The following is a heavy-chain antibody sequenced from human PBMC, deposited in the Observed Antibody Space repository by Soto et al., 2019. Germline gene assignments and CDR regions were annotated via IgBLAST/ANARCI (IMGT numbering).Heavy chain of an antibody. V-gene: IGHV3-30-3*01. CDR3: ARLPLA. CDR2: ISYNTNNK. J-gene: IGHJ5*02. Sequence: QVQLLDSGGDLVQPGRSLRLSCAASGFTFSSYPMHWVRQAPGKGLEWVAFISYNTNNKQYADSVRGRFTISRDNGKKTVYLQMSSLGPEDPAVYYCARLPLAWGQGTLVTVSS. CDR1: GFTFSSYP.